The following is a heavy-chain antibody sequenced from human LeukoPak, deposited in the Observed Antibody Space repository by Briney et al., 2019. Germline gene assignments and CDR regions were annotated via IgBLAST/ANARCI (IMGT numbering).Heavy chain of an antibody. CDR3: ARGSSGYGY. D-gene: IGHD5-12*01. CDR2: ISSSSSYI. CDR1: GFTFSSYS. V-gene: IGHV3-21*01. J-gene: IGHJ4*02. Sequence: SGGSLRLSCAASGFTFSSYSMNWVRQAPGKGLEWVSSISSSSSYIYYADSVEGRFTISRDNAKNSRYLQMNSLRAEDTAVYYCARGSSGYGYWGQGTLVTVSS.